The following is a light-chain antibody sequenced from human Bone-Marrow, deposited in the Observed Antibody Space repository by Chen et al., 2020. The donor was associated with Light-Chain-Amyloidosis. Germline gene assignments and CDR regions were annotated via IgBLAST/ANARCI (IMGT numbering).Light chain of an antibody. CDR3: CSYGGRFSLM. CDR2: GVN. CDR1: YSDVGSHNF. Sequence: QSALTQPASVSGSPGQSVTIACTGSYSDVGSHNFVSWYPLHPGRAPKLILYGVNNRPSGVSERVSGSNTDNTASLTISGLLGEDEADYYCCSYGGRFSLMFGGGTRLTVL. J-gene: IGLJ3*02. V-gene: IGLV2-23*02.